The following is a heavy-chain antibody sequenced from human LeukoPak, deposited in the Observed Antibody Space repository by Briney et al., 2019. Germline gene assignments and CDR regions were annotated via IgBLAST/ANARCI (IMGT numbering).Heavy chain of an antibody. V-gene: IGHV4-59*01. Sequence: SETLSLTCAVYGGSFSGYYWSWIRQPPGKGLEWIGYIYYSGSTNYNPSLKSRVTISVDTSKNQFSLKLSSVTAADTVVYYCARVRLYTLDYWGQGTLVTVSS. D-gene: IGHD3-16*02. CDR2: IYYSGST. J-gene: IGHJ4*02. CDR3: ARVRLYTLDY. CDR1: GGSFSGYY.